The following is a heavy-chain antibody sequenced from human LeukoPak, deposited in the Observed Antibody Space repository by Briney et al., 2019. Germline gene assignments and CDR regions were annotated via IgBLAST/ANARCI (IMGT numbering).Heavy chain of an antibody. Sequence: PGGSLRLSCAASGVTFSSNDTNWVRQAPGKGLEWISYISRSDGTRYYAGSVKGRFTISRDNAKNALYLQMNSLRAEETAVYYCARGPENKDSWYFDLWGRGTLVTVSS. V-gene: IGHV3-48*03. CDR1: GVTFSSND. CDR2: ISRSDGTR. J-gene: IGHJ2*01. D-gene: IGHD1/OR15-1a*01. CDR3: ARGPENKDSWYFDL.